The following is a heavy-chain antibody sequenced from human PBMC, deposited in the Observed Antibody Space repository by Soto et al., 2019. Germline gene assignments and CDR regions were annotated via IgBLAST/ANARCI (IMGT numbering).Heavy chain of an antibody. CDR1: GYTFTSYA. CDR2: INAGNGNT. Sequence: GASVKVSCKASGYTFTSYAMHWVRQAPGRRLEWMGWINAGNGNTKYSQKFQGRVTITRDTSASTAYMELSSLRSEDTAVYYCARAPSWWYFDLWGRGTLVTVSS. V-gene: IGHV1-3*01. CDR3: ARAPSWWYFDL. J-gene: IGHJ2*01.